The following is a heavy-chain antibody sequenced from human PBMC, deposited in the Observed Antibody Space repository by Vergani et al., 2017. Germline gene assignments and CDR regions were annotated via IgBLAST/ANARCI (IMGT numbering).Heavy chain of an antibody. CDR3: AREPNWDIDY. V-gene: IGHV3-30*04. D-gene: IGHD7-27*01. Sequence: QIQLVESGGGVVPPGRFLRLSCAASGFTFSSYAMDWVRQDPGKGLEWVAVISYDGRNKYYAASVKGRFTISRDNSKNTMYLQMNSLSAEDTAVYYCAREPNWDIDYWGQGTLVTVSS. CDR1: GFTFSSYA. CDR2: ISYDGRNK. J-gene: IGHJ4*02.